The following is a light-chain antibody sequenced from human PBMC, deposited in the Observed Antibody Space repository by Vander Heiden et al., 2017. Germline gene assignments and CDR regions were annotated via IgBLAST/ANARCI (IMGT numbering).Light chain of an antibody. CDR3: QQRSNWPPMCT. CDR2: DAS. J-gene: IGKJ3*01. CDR1: QSVSSY. V-gene: IGKV3-11*01. Sequence: TQTRAALCMSPGERAVLSCSASQSVSSYLAWYQQKPGQAPRLLIYDASNSATGIPARFSGSGSGTEFTLTISSLGPEEFTVYYCQQRSNWPPMCTFGPGTKVDIK.